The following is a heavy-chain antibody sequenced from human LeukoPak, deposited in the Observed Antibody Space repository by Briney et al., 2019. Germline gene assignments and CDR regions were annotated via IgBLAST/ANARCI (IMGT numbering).Heavy chain of an antibody. Sequence: GRSLRLSCAASGFTFSTYAMHWVRQAPGKGLEWVAVISYDGSDKYYADSVRGRFTISRDNSKSTLYLQMSTLRAEDTAVYYCASPNYGSHWGYFDYWGQGTLVTVSS. CDR1: GFTFSTYA. V-gene: IGHV3-30*04. D-gene: IGHD4-17*01. J-gene: IGHJ4*02. CDR2: ISYDGSDK. CDR3: ASPNYGSHWGYFDY.